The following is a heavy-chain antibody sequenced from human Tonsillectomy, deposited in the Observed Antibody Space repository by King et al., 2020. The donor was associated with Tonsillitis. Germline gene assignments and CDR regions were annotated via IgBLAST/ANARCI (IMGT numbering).Heavy chain of an antibody. CDR3: ARWKAVATRYFDL. D-gene: IGHD6-19*01. Sequence: QLQLQESGPGLVKPSETLSLTCTVSGGSISSYYWSWIRQPPGKGLEWIGYIDYSGSTNYNPSLKSRVTISVETSKNQFSLKRRAVTAADTAVYYCARWKAVATRYFDLWGRGTLVTVSS. V-gene: IGHV4-59*01. CDR1: GGSISSYY. J-gene: IGHJ2*01. CDR2: IDYSGST.